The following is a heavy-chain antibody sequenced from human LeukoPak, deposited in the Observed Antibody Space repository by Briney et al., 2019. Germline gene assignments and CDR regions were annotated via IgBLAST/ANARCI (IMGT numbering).Heavy chain of an antibody. CDR2: IYYSGST. J-gene: IGHJ4*02. D-gene: IGHD4-17*01. CDR3: ARAWTTVTSYYFDY. CDR1: GGSISSSGYY. Sequence: PSETLSLTCTVSGGSISSSGYYWGWIRQPPGKGLEWIGYIYYSGSTYYNPSLKSRVTISVDTSKNQFSLKLSSVTAADTAVYYCARAWTTVTSYYFDYWGQGTLVTVSS. V-gene: IGHV4-31*03.